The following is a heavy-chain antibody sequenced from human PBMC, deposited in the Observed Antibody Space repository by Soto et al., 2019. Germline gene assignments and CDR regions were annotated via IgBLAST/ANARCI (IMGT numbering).Heavy chain of an antibody. CDR3: AKDVGQQLVLNYGMDV. J-gene: IGHJ6*02. Sequence: QVQLVESGGGVIQPGTSLSLSCGSSGFTFRSFGMYWVRQAPGKGLGWVAVVSYDGNHKYYADSVKGRFTVSRDNAKNXLYLQMNSLRGEDTAVYYCAKDVGQQLVLNYGMDVWGQGTTVTVSS. CDR1: GFTFRSFG. V-gene: IGHV3-30*18. CDR2: VSYDGNHK. D-gene: IGHD6-13*01.